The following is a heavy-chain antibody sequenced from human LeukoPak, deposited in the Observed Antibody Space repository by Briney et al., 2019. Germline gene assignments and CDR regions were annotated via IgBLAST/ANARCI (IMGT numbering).Heavy chain of an antibody. D-gene: IGHD5-24*01. Sequence: PGGSLRLSCAASGFTFSSYAMHWVRQAPGKGLEWVAVISYDGSNKYYADSVKGRFTISRDNSKNTLYLQMNSLRAEDTAVYYCARADRWLQPPLLGAFDIWGQGTMVTVSS. CDR3: ARADRWLQPPLLGAFDI. V-gene: IGHV3-30-3*01. J-gene: IGHJ3*02. CDR2: ISYDGSNK. CDR1: GFTFSSYA.